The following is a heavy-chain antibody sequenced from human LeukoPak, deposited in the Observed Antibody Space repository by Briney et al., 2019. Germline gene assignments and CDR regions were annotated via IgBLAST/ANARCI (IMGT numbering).Heavy chain of an antibody. CDR3: ARGGIAAAVEPKWFDP. J-gene: IGHJ5*02. CDR1: GGTFSSYA. V-gene: IGHV1-69*05. D-gene: IGHD6-13*01. CDR2: IIPIFGTA. Sequence: ASVKVSCKASGGTFSSYAISWVRQAPGQGLEWMGGIIPIFGTANYAQKFQGRVTITTDESTSTAYMELSSLRSEDTAVYYCARGGIAAAVEPKWFDPWGRGTLVTVSS.